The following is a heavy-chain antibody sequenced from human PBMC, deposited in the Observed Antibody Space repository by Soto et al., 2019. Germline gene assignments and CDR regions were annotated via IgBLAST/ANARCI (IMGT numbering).Heavy chain of an antibody. Sequence: QVQLVESGGGVVQPGRSLRLSCAASGFTFSSYAMHWVRQAPGKGLEWVAVISYDGSNKYYLDYVKGRFTIARDNSKNTLYLQMNSLRAEDTAVYYCARDLAPVVATINAYSGQGTLVTVSS. D-gene: IGHD5-12*01. CDR3: ARDLAPVVATINAY. CDR2: ISYDGSNK. CDR1: GFTFSSYA. V-gene: IGHV3-30-3*01. J-gene: IGHJ4*02.